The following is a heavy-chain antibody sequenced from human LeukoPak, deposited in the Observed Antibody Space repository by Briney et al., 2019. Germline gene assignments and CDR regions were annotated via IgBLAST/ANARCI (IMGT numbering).Heavy chain of an antibody. D-gene: IGHD5-18*01. CDR2: IIPVLGTA. CDR1: RGTFSSYP. CDR3: ARDMDTAMGGLDY. J-gene: IGHJ4*02. V-gene: IGHV1-69*06. Sequence: ASVKVSRKASRGTFSSYPICWVRPAPGRGLEWRGGIIPVLGTANYAQTFQGRVSITADKSTSTAYMEISSLRSDDTAVYYCARDMDTAMGGLDYWGQGTLVTVSS.